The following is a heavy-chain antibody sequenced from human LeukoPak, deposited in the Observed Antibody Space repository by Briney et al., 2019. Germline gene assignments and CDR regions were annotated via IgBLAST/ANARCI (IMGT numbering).Heavy chain of an antibody. CDR2: ISSSGSTI. J-gene: IGHJ5*02. V-gene: IGHV3-48*03. D-gene: IGHD3-3*01. Sequence: GGSLRLSCAASGFTFSSYAMSWVRQAPGKGLEWVSYISSSGSTIYYADSVKGRFTISRDNAKNSLYLQMNSLRAEDTAVYYCARQLRTHTNWFDPWGQGTLVTASS. CDR3: ARQLRTHTNWFDP. CDR1: GFTFSSYA.